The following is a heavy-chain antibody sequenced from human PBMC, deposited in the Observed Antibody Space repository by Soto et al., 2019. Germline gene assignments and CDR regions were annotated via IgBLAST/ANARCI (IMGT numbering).Heavy chain of an antibody. Sequence: VQLVESGGDLVQPGGSLRLSCAASGFTLSTYAMNWVRQAPGKGLEWVSYISSSSSTIYYADSVKGRFTISRDNVKNSLDLQMNRLRGEDTAISYCVRDTAVGDYWGQGTLVTVSS. CDR3: VRDTAVGDY. CDR2: ISSSSSTI. J-gene: IGHJ4*02. CDR1: GFTLSTYA. V-gene: IGHV3-48*01.